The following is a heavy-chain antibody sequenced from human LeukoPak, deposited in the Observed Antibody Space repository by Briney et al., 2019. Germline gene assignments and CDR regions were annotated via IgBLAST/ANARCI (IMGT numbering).Heavy chain of an antibody. J-gene: IGHJ3*02. CDR3: ARDGVWSGINAFDI. V-gene: IGHV3-48*01. D-gene: IGHD3-3*01. Sequence: GGSLRLSCAASGFTFSSFSMNWVRQAPGKGLEWVSYISTSSSTIYYADSVKGRFTISRDNAKNSLSLQMNSLRAGDTAVYYRARDGVWSGINAFDIWGQGTVVTVSS. CDR1: GFTFSSFS. CDR2: ISTSSSTI.